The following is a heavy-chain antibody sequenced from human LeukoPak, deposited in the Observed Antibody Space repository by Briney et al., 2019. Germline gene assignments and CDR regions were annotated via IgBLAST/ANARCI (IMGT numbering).Heavy chain of an antibody. CDR2: ISFDGSEK. Sequence: GGSLRLSCAASGFTFTTYGMHWVRQPLGKGLEWVALISFDGSEKYYAESVKGRFTISRDNSKNTLHLQMNSLRAEDTAVYYCARVLRYCSGGNCYSGGLGYMDVWGKGTTVTISS. CDR1: GFTFTTYG. V-gene: IGHV3-30*03. J-gene: IGHJ6*03. CDR3: ARVLRYCSGGNCYSGGLGYMDV. D-gene: IGHD2-15*01.